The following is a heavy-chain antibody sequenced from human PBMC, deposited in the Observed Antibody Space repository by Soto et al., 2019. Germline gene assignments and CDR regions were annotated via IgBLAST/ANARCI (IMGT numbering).Heavy chain of an antibody. CDR3: ARVGRYCSGGSCYPSGYFDY. V-gene: IGHV3-33*01. D-gene: IGHD2-15*01. Sequence: QVQLVESGGGVVQPGRSLRLSCAASGFTFSSYGMHWVRQAPGKGLEWVAVIWYDGSNKYYADSVKGRFTISRDNSKNTLYLQMNSLRAEDTAVYYCARVGRYCSGGSCYPSGYFDYWGQGTLDTVSS. J-gene: IGHJ4*02. CDR1: GFTFSSYG. CDR2: IWYDGSNK.